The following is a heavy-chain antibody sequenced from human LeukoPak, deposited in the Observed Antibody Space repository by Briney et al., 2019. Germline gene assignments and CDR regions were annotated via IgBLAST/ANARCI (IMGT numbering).Heavy chain of an antibody. V-gene: IGHV1-69*04. CDR3: ARSGDVLRFLEWFKFDY. Sequence: ASVKVSCKASGGTFSSYAISWVRQAPGQGLEWMGRIIPILGIANYAQKFQGRVTITADKSTSTAYMELSSLRSEDTAVYYCARSGDVLRFLEWFKFDYWGQGTLVTVSP. CDR2: IIPILGIA. D-gene: IGHD3-3*01. CDR1: GGTFSSYA. J-gene: IGHJ4*02.